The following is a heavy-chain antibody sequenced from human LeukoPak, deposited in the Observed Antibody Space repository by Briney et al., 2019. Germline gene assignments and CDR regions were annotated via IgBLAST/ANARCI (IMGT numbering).Heavy chain of an antibody. Sequence: SETLSLTCTVSGGSISSYYWSWIRQPPGKGLEWIGYIYYSGSTNYNPSLKSRFTISVDTSKNQFSLKLSSVTAADTAVYYCARGPPVDYWGQGTLVTVSS. CDR2: IYYSGST. CDR3: ARGPPVDY. V-gene: IGHV4-59*01. J-gene: IGHJ4*02. CDR1: GGSISSYY.